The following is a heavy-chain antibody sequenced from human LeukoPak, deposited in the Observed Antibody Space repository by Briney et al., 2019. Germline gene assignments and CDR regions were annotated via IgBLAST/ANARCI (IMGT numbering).Heavy chain of an antibody. Sequence: PGGSLRLSCAASGFTFSNYWMHWVRLAPGKGLVWVSRISNDGSITHYADSVKGRFTISRDNAKNTLYLQMDSLRAEDTAVYCCARDLYGPGYWGQGTLVTVSS. J-gene: IGHJ4*02. CDR2: ISNDGSIT. D-gene: IGHD3-10*01. CDR3: ARDLYGPGY. V-gene: IGHV3-74*01. CDR1: GFTFSNYW.